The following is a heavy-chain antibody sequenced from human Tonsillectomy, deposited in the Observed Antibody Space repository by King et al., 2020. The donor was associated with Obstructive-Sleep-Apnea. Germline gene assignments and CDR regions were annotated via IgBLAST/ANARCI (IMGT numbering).Heavy chain of an antibody. CDR1: GGSFSGDN. J-gene: IGHJ5*02. D-gene: IGHD6-6*01. CDR3: AREGEYSTSSGGWFDP. V-gene: IGHV4-34*01. Sequence: QVQLQQWGAGLLKPSETLSLTCAVYGGSFSGDNWSWIRQPPGKGLEWIGEINPSGTTNYSPSLRSRVTMSVDTSRNQFSLRMTSVTAADTAVYYCAREGEYSTSSGGWFDPWGQGTLVTVS. CDR2: INPSGTT.